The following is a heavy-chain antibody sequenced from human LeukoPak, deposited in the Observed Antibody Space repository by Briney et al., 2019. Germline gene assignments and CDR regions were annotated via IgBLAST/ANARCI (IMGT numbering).Heavy chain of an antibody. CDR1: GGSISSGGYY. V-gene: IGHV4-31*03. D-gene: IGHD3-22*01. Sequence: PSETLSLTCTVSGGSISSGGYYWSWIRQHPGKGLEWIGYIYYGGSTYYNPSLKSRVTISVDTSKNQFSLKLSSVTAADTAVYYCARAHSRLYYFDYWGQGTLVTVSS. CDR3: ARAHSRLYYFDY. CDR2: IYYGGST. J-gene: IGHJ4*02.